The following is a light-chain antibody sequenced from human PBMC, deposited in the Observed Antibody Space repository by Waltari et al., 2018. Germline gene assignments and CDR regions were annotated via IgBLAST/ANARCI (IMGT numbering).Light chain of an antibody. Sequence: DIQMTQSPASLSASVTDRVTITCQASQDVKNFLNWYRQKPGRAPELHISGVSNLETGVPLRFSGSGSGTHFTLTISSLQPDDFGTYFCLQYNNLPYTFGQGTKVEIK. CDR2: GVS. CDR1: QDVKNF. CDR3: LQYNNLPYT. V-gene: IGKV1-33*01. J-gene: IGKJ2*01.